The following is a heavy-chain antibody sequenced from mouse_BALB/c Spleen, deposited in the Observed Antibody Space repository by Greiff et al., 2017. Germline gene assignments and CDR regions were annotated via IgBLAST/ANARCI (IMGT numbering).Heavy chain of an antibody. CDR3: ARDDGYYFDY. CDR1: GYSITSGYY. Sequence: EVKLVESRPGLVKPSQSLSLTCSVTGYSITSGYYWNWIRQFPGNKLEWMGYISYDGSNNYNPSLKNRISITRDTSKNQFFLKLNSVTTEDTATYYCARDDGYYFDYWGQGTTLTVSS. J-gene: IGHJ2*01. V-gene: IGHV3-6*02. D-gene: IGHD2-3*01. CDR2: ISYDGSN.